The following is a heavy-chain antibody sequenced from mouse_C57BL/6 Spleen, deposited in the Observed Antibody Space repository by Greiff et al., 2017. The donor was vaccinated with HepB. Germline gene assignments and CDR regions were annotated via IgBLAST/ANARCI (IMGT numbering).Heavy chain of an antibody. Sequence: EVQLQESGPELVKPGASVKISCKASGYSFTGYYMHWVKQSSEKSLEWIGEINPSTGGTSYNQKFKGKATLTVDKSSSTAYMQLKSLTSEDSAVYYCARFDGYFAWFAYWGQGTLVTVSA. D-gene: IGHD2-3*01. CDR1: GYSFTGYY. CDR2: INPSTGGT. J-gene: IGHJ3*01. CDR3: ARFDGYFAWFAY. V-gene: IGHV1-43*01.